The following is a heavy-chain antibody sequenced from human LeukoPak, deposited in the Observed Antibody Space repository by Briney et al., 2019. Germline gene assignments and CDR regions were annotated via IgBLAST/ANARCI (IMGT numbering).Heavy chain of an antibody. CDR1: GFTFSSYG. V-gene: IGHV3-30*18. Sequence: PGGSLRLSCVASGFTFSSYGMHWFRQAPGKGLEWVAVISYDGSNKYYAGSVKGRFTISRDNSKNTLYLQMNSLRTEDTAVYYCAKAPYYYYGMDVWGQGTTVTVSS. J-gene: IGHJ6*02. CDR2: ISYDGSNK. CDR3: AKAPYYYYGMDV.